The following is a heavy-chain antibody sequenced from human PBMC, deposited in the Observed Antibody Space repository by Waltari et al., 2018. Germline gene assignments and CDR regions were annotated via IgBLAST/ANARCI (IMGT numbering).Heavy chain of an antibody. D-gene: IGHD6-6*01. J-gene: IGHJ6*03. CDR3: ARDRQAARAYYYYYYMDV. CDR1: GYTFTGYY. V-gene: IGHV1-2*02. CDR2: INPNSGGT. Sequence: QVQLVQSGAEVKKPGASVKVSCKASGYTFTGYYMHWVRQAPGPGLEWMGWINPNSGGTNYAQKFQGRVTMTRDTSISTAYMELSRLRSDDTAVYYCARDRQAARAYYYYYYMDVWGKGTTVTISS.